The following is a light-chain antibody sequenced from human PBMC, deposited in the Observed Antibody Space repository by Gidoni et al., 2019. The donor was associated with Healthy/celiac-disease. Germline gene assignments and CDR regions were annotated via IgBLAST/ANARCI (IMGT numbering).Light chain of an antibody. CDR2: KDS. Sequence: SYALTQPPSVSVSPGQTARITCSGDALPKQYAYWYQQKPGQAPVLVIYKDSERHSGIPERFSGSSSGTTVTLTISGVQAEDEADYYCQSADSSGTYRKVFGGGTKLTVL. CDR1: ALPKQY. CDR3: QSADSSGTYRKV. J-gene: IGLJ3*02. V-gene: IGLV3-25*03.